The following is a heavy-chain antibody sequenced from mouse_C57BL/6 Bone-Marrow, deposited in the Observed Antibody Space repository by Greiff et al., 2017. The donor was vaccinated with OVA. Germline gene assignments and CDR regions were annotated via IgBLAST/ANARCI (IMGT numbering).Heavy chain of an antibody. CDR1: GYTFTDYY. J-gene: IGHJ2*01. CDR3: ARSERLRDYCDY. D-gene: IGHD2-2*01. V-gene: IGHV1-76*01. Sequence: QVHVKQSGAELVRPGASVKLSCKASGYTFTDYYISWVKQRPGQGLEWIARIYPGSGNIYYNEKFKGKATLTAEKSSSTAYMQLSSLTSDDSAVSVSARSERLRDYCDYWGQGTTLTVSS. CDR2: IYPGSGNI.